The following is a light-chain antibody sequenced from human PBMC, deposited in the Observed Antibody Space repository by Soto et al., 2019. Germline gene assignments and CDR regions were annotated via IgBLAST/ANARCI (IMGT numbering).Light chain of an antibody. J-gene: IGKJ2*01. CDR1: QSVSSSY. CDR2: GAS. Sequence: EIVLTQSPGTLSLSPGERATLSCRASQSVSSSYLAWYQQKPGQAPRLLIYGASSRDTGIPDRFGGSGSGTDFTLTISILEPEDFAVYYCQQYGSSMYTVVQGTKLEIK. CDR3: QQYGSSMYT. V-gene: IGKV3-20*01.